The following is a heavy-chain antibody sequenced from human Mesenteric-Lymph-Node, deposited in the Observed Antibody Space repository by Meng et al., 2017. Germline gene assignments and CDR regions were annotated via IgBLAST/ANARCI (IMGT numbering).Heavy chain of an antibody. Sequence: SETLSLTCAVYGGSFSGYYWSWIRQPPGKGLEWIGEINHSGSTNYNPSLKSRVTISVDTSKNQFSLKLSSVTAADTAVYYCARVKSEMATTHFDYWGQGTLVTVSS. CDR1: GGSFSGYY. CDR2: INHSGST. D-gene: IGHD5-24*01. J-gene: IGHJ4*02. V-gene: IGHV4-34*01. CDR3: ARVKSEMATTHFDY.